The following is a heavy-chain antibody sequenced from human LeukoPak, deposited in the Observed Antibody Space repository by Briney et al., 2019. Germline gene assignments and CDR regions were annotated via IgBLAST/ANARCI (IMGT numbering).Heavy chain of an antibody. J-gene: IGHJ4*02. CDR1: GYTFTGYY. D-gene: IGHD2-2*01. Sequence: GASAKVSCKASGYTFTGYYMHWVRQAPGQGLEWMGWINPNSGGTNYAQKFQGRVTMTRDTSISTAYMELSRLRSDDTAVYYCARVSGIVVVPAAIGTGYWGQGTLVTVSS. CDR2: INPNSGGT. V-gene: IGHV1-2*02. CDR3: ARVSGIVVVPAAIGTGY.